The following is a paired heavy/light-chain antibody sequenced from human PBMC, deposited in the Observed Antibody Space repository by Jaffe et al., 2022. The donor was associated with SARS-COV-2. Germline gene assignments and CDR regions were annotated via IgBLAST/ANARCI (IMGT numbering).Light chain of an antibody. J-gene: IGKJ1*01. CDR3: QQRGNWPRT. V-gene: IGKV3-11*01. CDR1: QSVSSY. CDR2: DAS. Sequence: EIVLTQSPATLSLSPGERATLSCRASQSVSSYLAWYQQKPGQPPRLLIYDASNRATGIPARFSGSGSGTDFTLTISSLEPEDFAVYYCQQRGNWPRTFGPGTKVDIK.
Heavy chain of an antibody. V-gene: IGHV3-23*01. J-gene: IGHJ4*02. CDR1: GFTFSRSA. CDR2: ISGNGEST. Sequence: VHILESGGGLVQPGGSLRLSCLTSGFTFSRSAMSWVRQAPGKGLEWVSTISGNGESTYYADSMKGRFTISRDNSKNTLNLQINSLSAEDTAVYYCAKTTGSSWYEEYWGQGTMVTVSS. D-gene: IGHD6-13*01. CDR3: AKTTGSSWYEEY.